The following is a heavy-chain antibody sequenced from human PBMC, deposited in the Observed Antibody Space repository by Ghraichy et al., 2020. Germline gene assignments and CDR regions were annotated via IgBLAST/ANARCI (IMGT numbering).Heavy chain of an antibody. CDR1: GFTFSSYG. V-gene: IGHV3-64*01. Sequence: GGSLRLSCAASGFTFSSYGMHWVRQAPGKGLEYVSAISSNGGSTYYANSVKGRFTISRDNSKNTLYLQMGSLRAEDMAVYYCAAYYDSSGYPNPFDYWGQGTLVTVSS. CDR3: AAYYDSSGYPNPFDY. CDR2: ISSNGGST. J-gene: IGHJ4*02. D-gene: IGHD3-22*01.